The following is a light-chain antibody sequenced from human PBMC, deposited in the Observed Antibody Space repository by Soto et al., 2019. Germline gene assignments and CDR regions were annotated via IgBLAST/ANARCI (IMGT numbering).Light chain of an antibody. CDR1: QSISSY. J-gene: IGKJ1*01. CDR3: HQSYSTRT. Sequence: DIQMTQSPSSLSASVGDRVTITCRASQSISSYLNWYQQKPGKAPKLLIYAASSLQSGVPSRFSGSGSGTDFTLTISSLQPEDFATYYCHQSYSTRTFGQGPKVEIK. CDR2: AAS. V-gene: IGKV1-39*01.